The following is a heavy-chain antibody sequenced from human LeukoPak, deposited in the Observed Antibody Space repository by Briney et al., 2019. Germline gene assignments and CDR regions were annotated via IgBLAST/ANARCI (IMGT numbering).Heavy chain of an antibody. V-gene: IGHV1-18*01. CDR2: ISVYNGNT. J-gene: IGHJ4*02. D-gene: IGHD1-14*01. CDR3: ARDHGIKGNPFYFDY. CDR1: GYTFTSYG. Sequence: ASVKVSCKVSGYTFTSYGISWVRQAPGQGLEWMAWISVYNGNTNYAQKLQGRVTMTTDTSTNTAYMELRSLRSDDTAVYYCARDHGIKGNPFYFDYWGQGTLVTVSS.